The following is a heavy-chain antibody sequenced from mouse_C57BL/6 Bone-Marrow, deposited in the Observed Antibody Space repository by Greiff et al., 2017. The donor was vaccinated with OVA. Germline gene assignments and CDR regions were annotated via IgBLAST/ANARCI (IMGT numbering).Heavy chain of an antibody. CDR2: IDPSDSET. CDR1: GYTFTSYW. V-gene: IGHV1-52*01. Sequence: QVQLKQPGAELVRPGSSVKLSCKASGYTFTSYWMHWVKQRPIQGLEWIGNIDPSDSETHYNQKFKDKATLTVDKSSSTAYMQLSSLTSEDSAVYYCARAYDAMDYWGQGTSVTVSS. J-gene: IGHJ4*01. CDR3: ARAYDAMDY.